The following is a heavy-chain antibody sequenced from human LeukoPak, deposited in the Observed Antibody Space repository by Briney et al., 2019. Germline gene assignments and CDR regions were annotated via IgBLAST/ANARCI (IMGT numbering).Heavy chain of an antibody. J-gene: IGHJ6*03. Sequence: GASVKVSCKASGYTFTSYGISWVRQAPGQGLEWMGWISAYNGNTNYAQKLQDRVTLTRDTSTTTAYMDLRGLRSDDTAVYYCARVADIAAPFYYYYMDFWGLGTTVTVSS. CDR1: GYTFTSYG. V-gene: IGHV1-18*01. CDR2: ISAYNGNT. CDR3: ARVADIAAPFYYYYMDF. D-gene: IGHD5-12*01.